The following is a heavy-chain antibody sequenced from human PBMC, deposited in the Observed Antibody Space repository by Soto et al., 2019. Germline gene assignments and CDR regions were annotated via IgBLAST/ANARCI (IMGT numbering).Heavy chain of an antibody. CDR1: VFSLSTTGVG. V-gene: IGHV2-5*01. J-gene: IGHJ4*02. D-gene: IGHD7-27*01. Sequence: QITLKESGPTLVKPTQTLTLTCPVSVFSLSTTGVGVAWIRQPPGTALEWLALLYWYDDKSYSPPLKSRLTSTQDTSKNQGVLTMDNVAPADPATYYCARVRLGVTGEYDYWGQGTLVTFAS. CDR2: LYWYDDK. CDR3: ARVRLGVTGEYDY.